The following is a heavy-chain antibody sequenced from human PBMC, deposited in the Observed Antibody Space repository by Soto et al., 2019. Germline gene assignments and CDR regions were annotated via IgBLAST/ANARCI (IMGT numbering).Heavy chain of an antibody. D-gene: IGHD2-15*01. CDR1: GYSISSGYY. Sequence: SETLSLTCTVSGYSISSGYYWGWIRQPPGKGLEWIGSIYHSGSSYYNPSLKSRVTISVDTSKNQFSLELSSVTAAATAVYYCPRGDRGASDHYRGQGPLVTVSS. V-gene: IGHV4-38-2*02. CDR2: IYHSGSS. J-gene: IGHJ4*02. CDR3: PRGDRGASDHY.